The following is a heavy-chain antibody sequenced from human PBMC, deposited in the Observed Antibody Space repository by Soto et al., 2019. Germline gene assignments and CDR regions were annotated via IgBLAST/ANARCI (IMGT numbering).Heavy chain of an antibody. CDR2: IIPIFGTA. V-gene: IGHV1-69*13. CDR1: GGTFSSYA. Sequence: SVKVSCKASGGTFSSYAISWVRQAPGQGLEWMGGIIPIFGTANYAQKFQGRVTITADESTSTAYMELSSLRSEDTAVYYCARGGGVTVAGTWSRGDFDHWGQGTLVTVSS. D-gene: IGHD6-19*01. CDR3: ARGGGVTVAGTWSRGDFDH. J-gene: IGHJ4*02.